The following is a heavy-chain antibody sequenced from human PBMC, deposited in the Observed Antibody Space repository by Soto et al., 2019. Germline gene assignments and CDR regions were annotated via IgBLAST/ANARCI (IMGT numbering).Heavy chain of an antibody. V-gene: IGHV1-3*01. D-gene: IGHD3-3*01. Sequence: QVQLVQSGAEVKKPGASVKVSCKASGYTFTSYAMHWVRQAPGQRLEWMGWINAGNGNTKYSQKFQGRVTITRDTSASTAYMELSSLRSEDTAVYYCARPQANYDFWSGYHSHYFDYWGQGTLVPVSS. CDR3: ARPQANYDFWSGYHSHYFDY. J-gene: IGHJ4*02. CDR2: INAGNGNT. CDR1: GYTFTSYA.